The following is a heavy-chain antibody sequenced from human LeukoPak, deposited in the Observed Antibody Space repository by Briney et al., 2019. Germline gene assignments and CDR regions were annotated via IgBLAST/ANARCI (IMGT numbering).Heavy chain of an antibody. J-gene: IGHJ5*02. CDR3: ARGGDNWKNWSDP. D-gene: IGHD1-1*01. Sequence: ASVKVSCKTSGYTFTNYAIHWVRQATGQRLEWMGWINTDNGDTKYSQKFQGRITITRDTSASTAYMELSSLRSEDTAVYYCARGGDNWKNWSDPWGQGTLVTVSS. CDR1: GYTFTNYA. CDR2: INTDNGDT. V-gene: IGHV1-3*04.